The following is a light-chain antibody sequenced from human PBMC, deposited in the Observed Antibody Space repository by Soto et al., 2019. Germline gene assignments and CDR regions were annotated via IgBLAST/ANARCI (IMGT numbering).Light chain of an antibody. CDR3: QQCSAYPLT. CDR1: LGINTG. V-gene: IGKV1-13*02. CDR2: ETS. J-gene: IGKJ4*01. Sequence: AIQLTQSPSSLSASVGVRVTITCRARLGINTGVAWYQQKPGKSPQLLIYETSNLASGVSFRFSGTGYGTHFTLNIACLQPEDFATYHCQQCSAYPLTFGGETKVEIK.